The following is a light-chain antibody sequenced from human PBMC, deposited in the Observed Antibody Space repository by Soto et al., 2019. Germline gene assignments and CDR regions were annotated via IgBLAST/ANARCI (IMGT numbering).Light chain of an antibody. J-gene: IGLJ1*01. Sequence: QSALTQPPSASGSPGQSVTISCSGTSSDIGDHNLVSWYQQHPGKAPKLLIWGVTNRPSGVPHRFSGSKSGNTASLTVSGLQAEDEADYYCRSYAGSDNDVFGPGTKLTVL. V-gene: IGLV2-8*01. CDR2: GVT. CDR3: RSYAGSDNDV. CDR1: SSDIGDHNL.